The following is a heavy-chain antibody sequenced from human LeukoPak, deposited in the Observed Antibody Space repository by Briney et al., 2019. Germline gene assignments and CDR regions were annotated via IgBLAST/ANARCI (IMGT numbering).Heavy chain of an antibody. CDR1: GFTVSSNY. D-gene: IGHD4-23*01. Sequence: GGSLRLSCAASGFTVSSNYMSWVRQAPGKGLEWVSVIYSGGSTYYADSAKGRFTISRDNSKNTLYLQMNSLRAEDTAVYYCARVFTTVVSYYFDYWGQGTLVTVSS. CDR3: ARVFTTVVSYYFDY. J-gene: IGHJ4*02. V-gene: IGHV3-66*01. CDR2: IYSGGST.